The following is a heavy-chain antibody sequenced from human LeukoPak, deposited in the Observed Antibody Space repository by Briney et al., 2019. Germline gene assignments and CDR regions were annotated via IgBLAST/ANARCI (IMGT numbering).Heavy chain of an antibody. D-gene: IGHD6-13*01. CDR2: IIPIFGTA. Sequence: SVKVSCKASGGTFSSYAISWVRQAPGQGLEWMGGIIPIFGTANYAQKFQGRVTITADESTSTAYMELSSLRSEDTAVYYCARGVLAAAGQPYYFDYWGQGTLVTDSS. J-gene: IGHJ4*02. V-gene: IGHV1-69*13. CDR1: GGTFSSYA. CDR3: ARGVLAAAGQPYYFDY.